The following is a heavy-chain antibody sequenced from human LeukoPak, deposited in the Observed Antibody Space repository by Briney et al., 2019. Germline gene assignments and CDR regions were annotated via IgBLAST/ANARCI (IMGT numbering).Heavy chain of an antibody. CDR2: ISYDGSNK. D-gene: IGHD6-19*01. J-gene: IGHJ1*01. CDR1: GFTFSSYG. CDR3: AKDRGSGWPFGLYFQH. Sequence: GGSLRLSCAASGFTFSSYGMHWVRQAPGKGLEWVAVISYDGSNKYYADSVKGRFTISRDNSKNTLYLQMNSLRAEDTAVYYCAKDRGSGWPFGLYFQHWGQGTLVTVSS. V-gene: IGHV3-30*18.